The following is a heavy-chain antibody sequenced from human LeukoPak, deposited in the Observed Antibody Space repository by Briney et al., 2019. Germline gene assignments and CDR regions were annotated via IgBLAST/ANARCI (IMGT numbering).Heavy chain of an antibody. CDR1: GFTFSSYA. D-gene: IGHD2-21*02. V-gene: IGHV3-23*01. CDR2: ISGSGGST. Sequence: GGSLRLSCAAPGFTFSSYAMSWVGQAPGKGLEWVSAISGSGGSTYYADSVKGRFTISRDNSKNTLYLQMNSLRAEDTAVYYCAKDLVVVTYYFAYWGQGTLVTVSS. J-gene: IGHJ4*02. CDR3: AKDLVVVTYYFAY.